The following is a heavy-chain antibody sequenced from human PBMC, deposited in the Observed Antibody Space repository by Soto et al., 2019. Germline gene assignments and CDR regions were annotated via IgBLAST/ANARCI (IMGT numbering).Heavy chain of an antibody. CDR3: ATLQRSLRMVTTALGYFQH. J-gene: IGHJ1*01. CDR2: INHSGST. V-gene: IGHV4-34*01. Sequence: PSETLSLTCAVYGGSFSGYYWSWIRQPPGKGLEWIGEINHSGSTNYNPSLKSRVTISVDTSKNQFSLKLSSVTAADTAVYYCATLQRSLRMVTTALGYFQHWGQGTLVTVSS. CDR1: GGSFSGYY. D-gene: IGHD4-17*01.